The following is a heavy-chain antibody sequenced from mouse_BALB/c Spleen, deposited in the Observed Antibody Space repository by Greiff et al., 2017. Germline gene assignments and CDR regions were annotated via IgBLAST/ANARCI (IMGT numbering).Heavy chain of an antibody. CDR3: ARKGYYYGSTGAMDY. V-gene: IGHV1S81*02. CDR2: INPSNGRT. Sequence: VQLQQPGAELVKPGASVKLSCKASGYTFTSYWMHWVKQRPGQGLEWIGEINPSNGRTNYNEKFKSKATLTVDKSSSTAYMQLSSLTSEDSAVYYCARKGYYYGSTGAMDYWGQGTSVTVSS. J-gene: IGHJ4*01. CDR1: GYTFTSYW. D-gene: IGHD1-1*01.